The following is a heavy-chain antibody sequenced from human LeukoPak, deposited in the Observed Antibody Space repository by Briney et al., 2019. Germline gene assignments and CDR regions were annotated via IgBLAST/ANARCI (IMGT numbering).Heavy chain of an antibody. CDR3: ARRRGRYYYYMDV. J-gene: IGHJ6*03. V-gene: IGHV4-39*07. Sequence: PSQTLSLTCTVSGGSISSYYWSWIRQPPGKGLEWIGSIYYSGSTYYNPSLKSRVTISVDTSKNQFSLKLSSVTAADTAVYYCARRRGRYYYYMDVWGKGTTVTVSS. CDR1: GGSISSYY. CDR2: IYYSGST.